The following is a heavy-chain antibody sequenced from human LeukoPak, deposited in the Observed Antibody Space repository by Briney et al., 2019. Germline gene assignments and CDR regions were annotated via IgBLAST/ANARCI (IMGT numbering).Heavy chain of an antibody. D-gene: IGHD2-8*01. CDR1: GYTFTDYY. Sequence: GASVKVSCKASGYTFTDYYIHWVRQAPGQGLEWMGWIVPKSGGTNYAQNFQGRVTMTRDTSINTAYLDLRSLRSDDTAVYYCARVWCCANGVCPDVFESWGQGTLVTVSS. J-gene: IGHJ4*02. V-gene: IGHV1-2*02. CDR3: ARVWCCANGVCPDVFES. CDR2: IVPKSGGT.